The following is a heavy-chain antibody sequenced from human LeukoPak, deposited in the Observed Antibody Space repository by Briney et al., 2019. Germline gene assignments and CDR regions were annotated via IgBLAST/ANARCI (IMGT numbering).Heavy chain of an antibody. CDR1: GGSISSGGYY. D-gene: IGHD3-10*01. J-gene: IGHJ4*02. Sequence: SETLSLTCTVSGGSISSGGYYWSWIRQHPGKGLEWIGYIYYSGSTYYNPSLKSRVTISVDTSKNQFSLKLSSVTAADTAAYYCARTPEWFGELFFDYWGQGTLVTVSS. CDR2: IYYSGST. V-gene: IGHV4-31*03. CDR3: ARTPEWFGELFFDY.